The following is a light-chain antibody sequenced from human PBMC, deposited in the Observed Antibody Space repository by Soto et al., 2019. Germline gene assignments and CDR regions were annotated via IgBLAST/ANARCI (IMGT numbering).Light chain of an antibody. J-gene: IGKJ1*01. CDR3: QHYDGLRWT. Sequence: EIVLTQSPGTLSLSPGERATLSCRASQSVSSTYLTWYQQKPGQAPRLLIYEASRRATGIPDRFSGSGSGTDFSLTISRLEPEDFAVYYCQHYDGLRWTFGLGTKVEIK. V-gene: IGKV3-20*01. CDR2: EAS. CDR1: QSVSSTY.